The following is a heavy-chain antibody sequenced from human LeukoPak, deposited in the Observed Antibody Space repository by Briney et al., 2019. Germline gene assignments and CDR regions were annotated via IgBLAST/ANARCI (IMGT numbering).Heavy chain of an antibody. CDR3: ARARAESSSWYTYYYYMDV. CDR2: INPNSGGT. CDR1: GYTFTGYC. D-gene: IGHD6-13*01. Sequence: ASVKVSCNASGYTFTGYCMHWVRQAPGQGLEWMGWINPNSGGTNYAQKFQGRVTMTRDTSISTAYMELSRLRSDDAAVYYCARARAESSSWYTYYYYMDVWGKGTTVTVSS. V-gene: IGHV1-2*02. J-gene: IGHJ6*03.